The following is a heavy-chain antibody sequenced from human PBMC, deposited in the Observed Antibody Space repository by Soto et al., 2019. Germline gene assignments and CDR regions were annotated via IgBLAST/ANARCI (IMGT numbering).Heavy chain of an antibody. D-gene: IGHD4-17*01. J-gene: IGHJ4*02. CDR3: AKGRATATLILGDYYFDY. Sequence: PGGSLRLSCAASGFTFSSYAMSWVRQAPGKGLEWVSAISGSGGSTYYADSVKGRFTISRDNSKNTLYLQMNSLRAEDTAVYYCAKGRATATLILGDYYFDYWGQGTLVTVSS. CDR1: GFTFSSYA. CDR2: ISGSGGST. V-gene: IGHV3-23*01.